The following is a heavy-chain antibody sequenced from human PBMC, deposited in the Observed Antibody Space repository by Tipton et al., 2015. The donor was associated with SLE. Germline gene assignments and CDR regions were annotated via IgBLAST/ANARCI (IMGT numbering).Heavy chain of an antibody. D-gene: IGHD3-10*01. V-gene: IGHV3-48*01. J-gene: IGHJ3*02. Sequence: SLRLSCAASGFTFSSYSMNWVRQAPGKGLEWVSYISSSSSTIYYADSVKGRFTISRDNAKNSLYLQMNSLRAEDTAVYYCARVAIITMVRGAFDIWGQGTMVTVSS. CDR3: ARVAIITMVRGAFDI. CDR1: GFTFSSYS. CDR2: ISSSSSTI.